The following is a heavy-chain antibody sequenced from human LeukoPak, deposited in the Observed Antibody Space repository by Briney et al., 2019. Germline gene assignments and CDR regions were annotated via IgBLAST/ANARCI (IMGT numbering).Heavy chain of an antibody. CDR2: INPSGGST. CDR1: GYTFTSYY. Sequence: ASVKVSCKASGYTFTSYYMHWVRQAPGQGLEWMGIINPSGGSTSYAQKFQGRVTMTRDTSTSTVYMELSGLRSEDTAVYYCARDRTLVVPAADNYFDYWGQGTLVTVSS. J-gene: IGHJ4*02. V-gene: IGHV1-46*01. CDR3: ARDRTLVVPAADNYFDY. D-gene: IGHD2-2*01.